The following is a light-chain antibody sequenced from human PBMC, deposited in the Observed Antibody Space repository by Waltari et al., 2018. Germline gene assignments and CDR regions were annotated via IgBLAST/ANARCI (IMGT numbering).Light chain of an antibody. CDR1: SKDVGANDY. CDR2: DVR. CDR3: TAYTTSATLV. J-gene: IGLJ3*02. V-gene: IGLV2-14*03. Sequence: QSALSQPASVSGSPGQSVTISCTGTSKDVGANDYASWYQQHPGRAPKLMIYDVRQRSSGVSNRFSGSRAGNTASLTISGLQTEDEADDYCTAYTTSATLVFGGGTRLTVL.